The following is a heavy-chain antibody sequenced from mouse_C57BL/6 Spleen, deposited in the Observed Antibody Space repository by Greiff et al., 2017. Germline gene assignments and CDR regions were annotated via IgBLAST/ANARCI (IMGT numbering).Heavy chain of an antibody. J-gene: IGHJ3*01. Sequence: EVKLMESGPGMVKPSQSLSLTCTVTGYSITSGYDWHWIRHFPGNKLEWMGYIRYSGSTNYNPSLKSRISITHDTSKNHFFLKLNSVTTEDTATYYCARPYYSNSWFAYWGQGTLVTVSA. V-gene: IGHV3-1*01. CDR1: GYSITSGYD. CDR2: IRYSGST. D-gene: IGHD2-5*01. CDR3: ARPYYSNSWFAY.